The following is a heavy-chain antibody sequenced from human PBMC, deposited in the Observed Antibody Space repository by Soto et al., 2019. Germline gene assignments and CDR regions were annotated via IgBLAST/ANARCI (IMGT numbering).Heavy chain of an antibody. Sequence: GGSLRLSCAASGFTVSSNYMSWVRQAPGKGLEWVSVIYSGGSTYYADSVKGRFTISRDNSKNTLYLQMNSLRAEDTAVYYCARKSSPPPAYYYYYYMDVWGKGTTVTVSS. CDR2: IYSGGST. CDR3: ARKSSPPPAYYYYYYMDV. CDR1: GFTVSSNY. J-gene: IGHJ6*03. V-gene: IGHV3-66*01.